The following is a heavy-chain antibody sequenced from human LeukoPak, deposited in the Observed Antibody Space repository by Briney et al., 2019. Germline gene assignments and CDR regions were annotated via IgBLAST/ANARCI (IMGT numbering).Heavy chain of an antibody. V-gene: IGHV1-24*01. CDR1: GYTLTELS. CDR2: FDPEDGET. D-gene: IGHD5-18*01. J-gene: IGHJ4*02. CDR3: AKSGYSYGPHFDY. Sequence: ASVKVSCKVSGYTLTELSMHWVRQAPGKGLEWMGGFDPEDGETIYAQKFQGRVTMTEDTSTDTAYMELRSLRSDDTAVYYCAKSGYSYGPHFDYWGQGTLVTVSS.